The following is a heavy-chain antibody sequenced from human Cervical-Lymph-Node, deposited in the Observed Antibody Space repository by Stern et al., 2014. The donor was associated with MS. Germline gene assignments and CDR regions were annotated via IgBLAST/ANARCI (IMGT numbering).Heavy chain of an antibody. D-gene: IGHD3-10*01. CDR1: GGSVNSDGDY. V-gene: IGHV4-61*08. CDR3: ARDRQRAGSEIRGIDV. Sequence: QLPLQESGPGLVKPSETLSLSCTVSGGSVNSDGDYWSWIRQPPGKGLEWIGYIYNTGRTNYNPSVKSRVTISVDMSKNQFSLKLSSVTPADTAMYYCARDRQRAGSEIRGIDVWGQGTTVIVSS. CDR2: IYNTGRT. J-gene: IGHJ6*02.